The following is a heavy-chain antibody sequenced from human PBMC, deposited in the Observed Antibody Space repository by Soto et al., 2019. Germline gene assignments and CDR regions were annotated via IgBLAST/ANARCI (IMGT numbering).Heavy chain of an antibody. V-gene: IGHV3-23*01. J-gene: IGHJ4*02. Sequence: GSLRLSCAASEFSFSTYAMTWVRQAPGRGLQWVATISGSGGSTYYADSVKGRFTISRDNSKNTLYLKMSSLRAEDTDEYYCAKGVGCYGDYACFDYCGQGTLVTVSS. CDR3: AKGVGCYGDYACFDY. CDR2: ISGSGGST. D-gene: IGHD4-17*01. CDR1: EFSFSTYA.